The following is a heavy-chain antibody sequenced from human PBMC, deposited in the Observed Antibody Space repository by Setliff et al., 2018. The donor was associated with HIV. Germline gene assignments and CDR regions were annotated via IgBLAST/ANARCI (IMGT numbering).Heavy chain of an antibody. V-gene: IGHV4-4*07. Sequence: SETLSLTCTVSNVSINSYYWSWIRQPAGRALEWIGRIYSSGSTNYNPSLKSRIKMSIDTSKNQFSLKLSSVTAADTAVYFCARDPYCSGDGCFRYYQHWGRGTLVTVS. D-gene: IGHD2-15*01. J-gene: IGHJ1*01. CDR3: ARDPYCSGDGCFRYYQH. CDR1: NVSINSYY. CDR2: IYSSGST.